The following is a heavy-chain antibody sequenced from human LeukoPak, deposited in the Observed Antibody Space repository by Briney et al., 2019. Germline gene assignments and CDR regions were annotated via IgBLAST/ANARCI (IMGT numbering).Heavy chain of an antibody. Sequence: SETLSLTCTVSGGSTSSSGYFCDWIRQPPGQGLEWIGSASYGGTTYFNPSLKSRITISVDTSKTHFSLNLYSVTAADTAVYYCARAGGFFSPFGYWGQGTLVTVSS. V-gene: IGHV4-39*02. J-gene: IGHJ4*02. CDR2: ASYGGTT. CDR3: ARAGGFFSPFGY. CDR1: GGSTSSSGYF. D-gene: IGHD3-3*01.